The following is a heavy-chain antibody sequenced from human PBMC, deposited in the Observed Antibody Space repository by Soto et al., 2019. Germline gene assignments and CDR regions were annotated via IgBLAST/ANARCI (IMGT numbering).Heavy chain of an antibody. CDR1: GGTFSNYS. CDR2: IIPIFDST. V-gene: IGHV1-69*12. D-gene: IGHD2-2*01. J-gene: IGHJ6*02. CDR3: ASMKFCIRTNCYVDSFFAMYV. Sequence: QVQLVQSGAEVKKPGSSVKVSCKASGGTFSNYSISWVRQAPGQGLEWMGGIIPIFDSTSFAQKFQGRVTITADESTSTAYMDLSSLRSDDTAVYYCASMKFCIRTNCYVDSFFAMYVCGQGTTVTVSS.